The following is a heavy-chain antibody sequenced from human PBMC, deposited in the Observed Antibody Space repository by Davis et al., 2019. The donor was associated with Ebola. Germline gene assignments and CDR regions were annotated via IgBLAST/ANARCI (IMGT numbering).Heavy chain of an antibody. CDR3: AKDRAYSSGWTLDY. J-gene: IGHJ4*02. V-gene: IGHV3-30*02. Sequence: GESLKISCAASGFTSSSYGMHWVRQAPGKGLEWVAFIWYDGSNKYYADSVKGRFTISRDNSKNTLYLQMNSLRAEDTAVYYCAKDRAYSSGWTLDYWGQGTLVTVSS. CDR2: IWYDGSNK. D-gene: IGHD6-19*01. CDR1: GFTSSSYG.